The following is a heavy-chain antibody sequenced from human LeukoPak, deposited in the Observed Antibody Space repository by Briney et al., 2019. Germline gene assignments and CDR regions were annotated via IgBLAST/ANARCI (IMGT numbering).Heavy chain of an antibody. CDR2: ISTGNGNT. J-gene: IGHJ4*02. D-gene: IGHD3-16*01. V-gene: IGHV1-3*03. Sequence: SVKVSCKASASTFSTYAIHWVRQAPGQGLERMGWISTGNGNTRYSQAFQDRFTITRDTSTSTVYMELRGLRSEDRAVYYCAREKYFRIGRFDRAYLDDWGQGTLVTVSS. CDR1: ASTFSTYA. CDR3: AREKYFRIGRFDRAYLDD.